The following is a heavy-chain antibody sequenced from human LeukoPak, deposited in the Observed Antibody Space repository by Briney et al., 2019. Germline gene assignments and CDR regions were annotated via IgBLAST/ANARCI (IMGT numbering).Heavy chain of an antibody. CDR2: ISSSSSYI. CDR3: ARDLPSYYYGSGSPDY. D-gene: IGHD3-10*01. CDR1: GFTFSSYS. J-gene: IGHJ4*02. V-gene: IGHV3-21*01. Sequence: GGSLRLSCAASGFTFSSYSMNWVRQAPGKGLEWVPSISSSSSYIYYADSVKGRFTISRDNAKNSLYLQMNSLRAEDTAVYYCARDLPSYYYGSGSPDYWGQGTLVTVSS.